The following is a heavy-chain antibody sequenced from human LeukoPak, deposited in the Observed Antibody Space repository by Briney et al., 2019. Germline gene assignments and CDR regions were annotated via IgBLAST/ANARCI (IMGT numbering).Heavy chain of an antibody. CDR1: GFTFSSYG. J-gene: IGHJ4*02. V-gene: IGHV3-30*18. D-gene: IGHD2-2*01. CDR3: AKDGGSSTSCYY. CDR2: ISYDGSNK. Sequence: SGGSLRLSCAASGFTFSSYGMHWVRQAPGKGLEWVAVISYDGSNKYYADSVKGRFTISRDNPKNTLYLQMNSLRAEDTAVYYCAKDGGSSTSCYYWGQGTLVTVSS.